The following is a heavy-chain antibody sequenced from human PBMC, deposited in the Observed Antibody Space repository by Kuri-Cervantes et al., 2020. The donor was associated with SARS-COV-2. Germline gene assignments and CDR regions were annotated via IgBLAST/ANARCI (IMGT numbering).Heavy chain of an antibody. J-gene: IGHJ4*02. Sequence: GGSLRLSCAASGFTFSSYGMHWVRQAPGKGLEWVSYISSSGSTIYYADSVKGRFTISRDNAKNSLYLQMNSLRAEDTAVYYCAREKRRGYSYGYAVYWGQGTLVTVSS. CDR2: ISSSGSTI. D-gene: IGHD5-18*01. CDR3: AREKRRGYSYGYAVY. CDR1: GFTFSSYG. V-gene: IGHV3-48*04.